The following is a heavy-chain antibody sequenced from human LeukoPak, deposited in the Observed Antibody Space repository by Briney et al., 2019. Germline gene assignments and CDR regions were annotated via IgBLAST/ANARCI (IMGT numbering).Heavy chain of an antibody. V-gene: IGHV3-23*01. CDR1: GFTFSSYA. D-gene: IGHD2-2*01. Sequence: PGGSLRLSCAASGFTFSSYAMSWVRQAPGKGLEWVSAISGSGGSTYYADSVKGRFTISRDNSKNTLYLQMNSLRAEDTAVYYCARDHIVVVPAAIGDIYFQHWGQGTLVTVSS. J-gene: IGHJ1*01. CDR2: ISGSGGST. CDR3: ARDHIVVVPAAIGDIYFQH.